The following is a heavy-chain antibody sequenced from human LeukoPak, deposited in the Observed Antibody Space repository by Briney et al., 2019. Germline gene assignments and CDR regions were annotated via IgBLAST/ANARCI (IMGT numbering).Heavy chain of an antibody. D-gene: IGHD6-19*01. CDR2: IRSKANSYAT. V-gene: IGHV3-73*01. CDR3: TLGRYSSGWYVDY. Sequence: GGSLKLSCAASGFTFSGSAMHWVRQASGKGLEWVGRIRSKANSYATAYAASVKGRFTISRDDSKNTAYLQMNSLKTEDTAVYYCTLGRYSSGWYVDYWGQGTLVTVSS. J-gene: IGHJ4*02. CDR1: GFTFSGSA.